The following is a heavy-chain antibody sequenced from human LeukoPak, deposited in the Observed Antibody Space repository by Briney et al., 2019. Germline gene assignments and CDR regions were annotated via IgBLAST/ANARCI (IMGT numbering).Heavy chain of an antibody. CDR3: ARDVATSGWYTFDY. CDR1: GDSVSSINGA. D-gene: IGHD6-19*01. CDR2: TYYRSKWYY. J-gene: IGHJ4*02. Sequence: SQTLSLTFAISGDSVSSINGAWNWVRQSPSRGLEWLGRTYYRSKWYYDYASSIQGRISINPDASKNQFSLLLHSVTPEDTAVYYCARDVATSGWYTFDYWGQGSLVTVSS. V-gene: IGHV6-1*01.